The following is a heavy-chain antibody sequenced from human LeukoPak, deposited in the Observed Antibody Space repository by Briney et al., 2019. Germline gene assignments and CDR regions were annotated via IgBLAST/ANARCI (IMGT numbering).Heavy chain of an antibody. D-gene: IGHD5-18*01. V-gene: IGHV1-69*04. J-gene: IGHJ3*02. CDR1: GGTFSSYA. Sequence: ASVKVSCKASGGTFSSYAICWVRQAPGQGLEWMGRIIPILGIANYAQKFQGRVTVTADKSTSTAYMELSSLRSEDTAVYYCARPDTAMVMDAFDIWGQGTMVTVSS. CDR2: IIPILGIA. CDR3: ARPDTAMVMDAFDI.